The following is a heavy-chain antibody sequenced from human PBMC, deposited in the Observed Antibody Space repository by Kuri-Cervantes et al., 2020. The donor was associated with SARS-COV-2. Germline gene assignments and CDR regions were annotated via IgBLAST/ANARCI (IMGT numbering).Heavy chain of an antibody. CDR2: ISCSGANT. Sequence: GGSLRLSCAASGFTFSSFPMSWVRQAPGKGLEWVSGISCSGANTYYADSVKGWFTISRDNSKNTLYLQMNSLRAEDTAVYYCVKDSRVYYFDYWGQGTLVTVSS. CDR3: VKDSRVYYFDY. D-gene: IGHD2/OR15-2a*01. J-gene: IGHJ4*02. V-gene: IGHV3-23*01. CDR1: GFTFSSFP.